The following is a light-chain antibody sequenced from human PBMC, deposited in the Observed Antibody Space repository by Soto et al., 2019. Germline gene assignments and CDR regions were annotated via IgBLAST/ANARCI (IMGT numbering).Light chain of an antibody. J-gene: IGKJ1*01. V-gene: IGKV1-39*01. CDR1: QTITTS. Sequence: DIQMTQSPSSLSASVGDRVTITCRTSQTITTSLNWYRQKPGKAPDLLIYAASSLQSGIPSRFGGRGSGTDFTLTISSLHPQDFATYYCQQLNSYPWTFGQGTKV. CDR3: QQLNSYPWT. CDR2: AAS.